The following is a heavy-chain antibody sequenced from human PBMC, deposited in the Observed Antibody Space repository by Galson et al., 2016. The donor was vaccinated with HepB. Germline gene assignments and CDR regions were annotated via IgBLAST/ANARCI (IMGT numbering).Heavy chain of an antibody. CDR1: GFTFTNYW. V-gene: IGHV3-7*01. Sequence: SLRLSCAASGFTFTNYWMTWVRQAPGKGLEWVANIKEDGTEKCYADSVTGRFTITRDNARNSLYLQMNSLRAEDTGIAYCAREGLADGSYFDYWGRGTLVTVS. CDR3: AREGLADGSYFDY. CDR2: IKEDGTEK. D-gene: IGHD5-24*01. J-gene: IGHJ4*02.